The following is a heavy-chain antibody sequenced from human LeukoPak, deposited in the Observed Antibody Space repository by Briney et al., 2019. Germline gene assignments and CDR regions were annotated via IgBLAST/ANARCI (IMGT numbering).Heavy chain of an antibody. Sequence: PGGSLRLSCAASGFTFSSYAMSWVRQAPGKGLEWVSAISGSGGSTYYADSVKGRFTISRDNSKNTLYLQMNSLRAEDTAVYYCARERSRFGESDYNWFDPWGQGTLVTVSS. V-gene: IGHV3-23*01. CDR1: GFTFSSYA. CDR2: ISGSGGST. CDR3: ARERSRFGESDYNWFDP. J-gene: IGHJ5*02. D-gene: IGHD3-10*01.